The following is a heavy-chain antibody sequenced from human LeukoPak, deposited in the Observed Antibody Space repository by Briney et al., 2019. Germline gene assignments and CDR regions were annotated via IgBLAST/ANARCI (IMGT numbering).Heavy chain of an antibody. CDR1: GFTFSSYA. CDR3: AKGGVVHAFNI. Sequence: PGGSLRLSCAASGFTFSSYAMSWVRQAPGEGLEWVSAINGGGGSTCYADSVKGRFTISRDNSKSTLYLQMNSLRAEDTAVYYCAKGGVVHAFNIWGQGTMVTVSS. V-gene: IGHV3-23*01. D-gene: IGHD2-15*01. J-gene: IGHJ3*02. CDR2: INGGGGST.